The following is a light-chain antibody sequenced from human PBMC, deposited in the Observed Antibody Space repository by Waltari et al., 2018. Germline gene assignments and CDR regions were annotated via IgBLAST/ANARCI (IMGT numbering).Light chain of an antibody. J-gene: IGKJ5*01. CDR2: LTS. CDR1: QSLRHVSGKNY. V-gene: IGKV2-28*01. Sequence: IVMIQSPLSLPVTPGEPAAISCRSSQSLRHVSGKNYVDWYLQKPGQSPQLLIYLTSLRASGVPDRFRGSGSDTDFTLTINRVEAEDVGIYYCFQTLQIPYTFGQGTRLEIK. CDR3: FQTLQIPYT.